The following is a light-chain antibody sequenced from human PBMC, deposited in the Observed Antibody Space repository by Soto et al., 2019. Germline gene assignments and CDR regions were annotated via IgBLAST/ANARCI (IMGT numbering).Light chain of an antibody. V-gene: IGKV3-20*01. Sequence: EIVLTQSPGTLSLSPGERATLSCRASQSVSSSYLAWYQQKPGQAPRLLIYGASSRPTGIPDRFSGSGSGTDFTLTIRRLEPEDFAVYYCQQYGSSPWTFGQGTKGEIK. CDR1: QSVSSSY. CDR3: QQYGSSPWT. CDR2: GAS. J-gene: IGKJ1*01.